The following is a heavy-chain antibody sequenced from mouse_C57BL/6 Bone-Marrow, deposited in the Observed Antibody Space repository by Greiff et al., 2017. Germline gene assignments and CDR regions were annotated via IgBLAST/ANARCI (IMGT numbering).Heavy chain of an antibody. J-gene: IGHJ2*01. Sequence: QVQLQQSGAELVMPGASVKLSCKASGYTFTSYWMHWVKQRPGQGLEWIGEIDPSDSYTNYNQKFKGKSTLTVDKSSSTAYMQLSSLTSEDSAVYYCASGLFLDYWGQGTTLTVSS. CDR3: ASGLFLDY. D-gene: IGHD1-1*01. CDR1: GYTFTSYW. CDR2: IDPSDSYT. V-gene: IGHV1-69*01.